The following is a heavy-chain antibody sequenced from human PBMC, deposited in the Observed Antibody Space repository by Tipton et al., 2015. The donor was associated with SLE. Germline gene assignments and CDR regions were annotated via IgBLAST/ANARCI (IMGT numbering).Heavy chain of an antibody. Sequence: SLRLSCAASGFTVSSNYMSWVRQAPGKGLEWVSVIYSGGSTYYADSVRGRFTISRDNSKNTLYLQMNSLRAEDTAVYYCAREGTKSWYFDLWGRGTLVTVSS. CDR3: AREGTKSWYFDL. V-gene: IGHV3-53*05. CDR1: GFTVSSNY. D-gene: IGHD2-2*01. CDR2: IYSGGST. J-gene: IGHJ2*01.